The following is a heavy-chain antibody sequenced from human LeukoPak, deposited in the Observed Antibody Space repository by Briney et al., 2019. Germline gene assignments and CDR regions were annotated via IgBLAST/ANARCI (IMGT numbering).Heavy chain of an antibody. V-gene: IGHV1-24*01. CDR3: ATSGQWLVPRGAFDI. CDR1: GYTLTELS. CDR2: FDPEDGET. Sequence: ASVKVSCKASGYTLTELSMHWVRQAPGKGLEWMGGFDPEDGETIYAQKFQGRVTMTEDTSTDTAYMELSSLRSEDTAVYYCATSGQWLVPRGAFDIWGQGTMVTVSS. D-gene: IGHD6-19*01. J-gene: IGHJ3*02.